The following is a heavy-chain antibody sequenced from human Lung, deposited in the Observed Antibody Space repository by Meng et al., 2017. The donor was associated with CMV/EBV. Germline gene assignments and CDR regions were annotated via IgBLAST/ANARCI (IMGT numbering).Heavy chain of an antibody. Sequence: ISLVRQDPGHGLEWMGGIIPIFGPASYAQKFQGRVTITTDESTNTGYMELSSLRSEDTAVYYCVREKGYYDSSGYAAYYYYYGMDVWGQGTTVTVSS. D-gene: IGHD3-22*01. V-gene: IGHV1-69*05. J-gene: IGHJ6*02. CDR3: VREKGYYDSSGYAAYYYYYGMDV. CDR2: IIPIFGPA.